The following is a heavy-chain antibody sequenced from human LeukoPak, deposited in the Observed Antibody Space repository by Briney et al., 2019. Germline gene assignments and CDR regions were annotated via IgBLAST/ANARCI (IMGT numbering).Heavy chain of an antibody. D-gene: IGHD6-13*01. Sequence: GGSLRLSCAASGFTFSSYGMHWVRQAPGKGLEWVAVISYDGSNKYFADSVKGRFTISRDNSKNTLYLQMNSLRAEDTAVYYCARDLYSSSWYRPDYWGQGTLVTVSS. CDR2: ISYDGSNK. CDR3: ARDLYSSSWYRPDY. J-gene: IGHJ4*02. CDR1: GFTFSSYG. V-gene: IGHV3-30*03.